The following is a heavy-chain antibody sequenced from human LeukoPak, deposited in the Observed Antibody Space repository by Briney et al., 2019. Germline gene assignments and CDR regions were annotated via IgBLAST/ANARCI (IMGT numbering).Heavy chain of an antibody. CDR2: IHYTGRT. V-gene: IGHV4-59*11. D-gene: IGHD6-19*01. J-gene: IGHJ4*02. CDR1: GGSISSHY. Sequence: PSETLSLTCAVSGGSISSHYWSWLRQPPGEGPEWIAYIHYTGRTNYNPSLKGRVTISVDTSNSQFSLNLNSVTAADTAVYYCARGAGWYDYWGQGTLVTVSS. CDR3: ARGAGWYDY.